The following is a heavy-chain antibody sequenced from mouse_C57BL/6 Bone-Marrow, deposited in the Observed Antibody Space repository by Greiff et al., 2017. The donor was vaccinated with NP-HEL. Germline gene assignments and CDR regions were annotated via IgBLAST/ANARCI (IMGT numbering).Heavy chain of an antibody. D-gene: IGHD2-3*01. Sequence: VQLKESGAELVRPGASVKLSCTASGFNIKDDYMHWVKQRPEQGLEWIGWIDPENGDTEYASKFQGKATITADTSSNTAYLQLSSLTSEDTAVYYCTDDGFSDVWGTGTTVTVSS. J-gene: IGHJ1*03. V-gene: IGHV14-4*01. CDR3: TDDGFSDV. CDR1: GFNIKDDY. CDR2: IDPENGDT.